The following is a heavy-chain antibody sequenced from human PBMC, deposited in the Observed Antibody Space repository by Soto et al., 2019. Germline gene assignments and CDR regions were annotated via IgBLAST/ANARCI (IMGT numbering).Heavy chain of an antibody. V-gene: IGHV3-30*18. D-gene: IGHD6-19*01. J-gene: IGHJ4*02. CDR2: ISYDGSNK. CDR3: AKDRGWSSADLDY. CDR1: GFTFSSFG. Sequence: VGSLRLSCAASGFTFSSFGMHWVRQAPGKGLEWVALISYDGSNKYYADSVKGRFTISRDKSKNTLYLQMNSLRAEDTAVYYCAKDRGWSSADLDYWGQGTLVTVSS.